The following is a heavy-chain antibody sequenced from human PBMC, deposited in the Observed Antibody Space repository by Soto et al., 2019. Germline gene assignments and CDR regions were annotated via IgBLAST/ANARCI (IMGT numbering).Heavy chain of an antibody. Sequence: GSLRLSCAASGFTFSDYYMSWIRQAPGKGLEWVSYISSSSSYTNYADSVKGRFTISRDNAKNSLYLQMNSLRAEDTAVYYCARQPPLRGYSGYDRGFAFDIWGQGTMVTVS. J-gene: IGHJ3*02. CDR3: ARQPPLRGYSGYDRGFAFDI. D-gene: IGHD5-12*01. V-gene: IGHV3-11*06. CDR2: ISSSSSYT. CDR1: GFTFSDYY.